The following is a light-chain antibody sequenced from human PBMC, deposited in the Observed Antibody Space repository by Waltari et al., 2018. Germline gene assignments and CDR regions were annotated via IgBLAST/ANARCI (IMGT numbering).Light chain of an antibody. V-gene: IGLV2-23*02. Sequence: SALTQPASVSGAPGQSVTISCIEISSDAGDYPLLSWYQRHPGGAPKLLIYEVSKRPSGVSNRFSGSKSGKTASLTISGLQAEDEADYYCCAFAGRGIYVFGSGTQVTVL. CDR3: CAFAGRGIYV. J-gene: IGLJ1*01. CDR2: EVS. CDR1: SSDAGDYPL.